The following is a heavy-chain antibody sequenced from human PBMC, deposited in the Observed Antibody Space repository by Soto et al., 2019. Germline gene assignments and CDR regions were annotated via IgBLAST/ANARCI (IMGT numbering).Heavy chain of an antibody. CDR2: IYSGGST. CDR1: GFTVSSNY. J-gene: IGHJ4*02. Sequence: GGSLRLSCAASGFTVSSNYMSWVRQAPGKGLEWVSVIYSGGSTYYADSVKGRFTISRDNSKNTLYLQMNSLRAEDTAVYYCARDCSGGSCSREYFDDWGQGTLVTVPS. CDR3: ARDCSGGSCSREYFDD. V-gene: IGHV3-66*01. D-gene: IGHD2-15*01.